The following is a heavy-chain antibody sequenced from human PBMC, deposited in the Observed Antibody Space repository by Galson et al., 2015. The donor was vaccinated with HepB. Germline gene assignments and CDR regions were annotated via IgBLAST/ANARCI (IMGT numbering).Heavy chain of an antibody. CDR2: ISYDGSNK. J-gene: IGHJ6*03. CDR3: ARDGGVEQWLFTKYYYYYMDV. D-gene: IGHD6-19*01. Sequence: SLRLSCAASGFTFSSYAMHWVRQAPGKGLEWVAVISYDGSNKYYADSVKGRFTISRDNSKNTLYLQMNSLRAEDTAVYYCARDGGVEQWLFTKYYYYYMDVWGKGTTVTVSS. V-gene: IGHV3-30*04. CDR1: GFTFSSYA.